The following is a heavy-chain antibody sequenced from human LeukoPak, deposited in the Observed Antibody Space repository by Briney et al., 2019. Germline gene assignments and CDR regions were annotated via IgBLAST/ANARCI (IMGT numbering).Heavy chain of an antibody. CDR2: INHSGST. CDR3: ARADQYSYRYFDY. D-gene: IGHD5-18*01. J-gene: IGHJ4*02. CDR1: GGSFSGYY. Sequence: PSETLSLTCAVYGGSFSGYYWSWIRQPPGKGLEWIGEINHSGSTNYNPSLKSRVTISVDTSKNQFSLKLSSVTAADTAVYYCARADQYSYRYFDYWGQGTLVTVSS. V-gene: IGHV4-34*01.